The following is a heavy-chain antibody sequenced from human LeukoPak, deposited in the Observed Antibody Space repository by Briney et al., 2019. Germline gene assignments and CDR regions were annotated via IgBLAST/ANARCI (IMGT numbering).Heavy chain of an antibody. J-gene: IGHJ4*02. V-gene: IGHV3-48*02. CDR3: ARAFGLTDY. D-gene: IGHD3/OR15-3a*01. CDR2: IISSSSTI. CDR1: GFTVSSYR. Sequence: PGGPLRLFCTAWGFTVSSYRMNWVRQAPGKALEWVSYIISSSSTIYYADSVKGRFTISRDNAKNSLYLQMNSLRDEDTAVYYCARAFGLTDYWGQGTLVTVSS.